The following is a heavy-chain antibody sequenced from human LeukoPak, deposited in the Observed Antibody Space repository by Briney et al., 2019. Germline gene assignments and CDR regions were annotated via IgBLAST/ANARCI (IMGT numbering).Heavy chain of an antibody. CDR3: ARDEAAARYYYYYGMDV. CDR1: GGSFSGYY. Sequence: SETLSLTCAVYGGSFSGYYWSWIRQPPGKGLEWIGEINHSGSTNYNPSLKSRVTISVDTSKNQFSLKLSSVTAADTAVYYCARDEAAARYYYYYGMDVWGQGTTVTVSS. CDR2: INHSGST. J-gene: IGHJ6*02. V-gene: IGHV4-34*01. D-gene: IGHD6-13*01.